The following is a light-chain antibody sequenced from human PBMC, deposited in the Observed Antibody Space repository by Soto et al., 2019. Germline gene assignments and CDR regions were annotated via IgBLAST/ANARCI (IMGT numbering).Light chain of an antibody. CDR2: DDD. J-gene: IGLJ3*02. V-gene: IGLV3-21*02. CDR3: QVWNSSSDPWV. CDR1: NIGNKS. Sequence: SYELTQPPSVSVAPGQTAMITCGGNNIGNKSVHRYHQRPGQAPVLVVYDDDDRPSGIPERFSGSNSGNTATLTISRVEAGDEADYYCQVWNSSSDPWVFGGGTKVTVL.